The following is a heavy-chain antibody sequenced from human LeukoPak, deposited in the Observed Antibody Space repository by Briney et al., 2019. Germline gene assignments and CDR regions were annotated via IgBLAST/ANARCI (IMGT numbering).Heavy chain of an antibody. J-gene: IGHJ4*02. D-gene: IGHD3-9*01. CDR2: IYYSGST. V-gene: IGHV4-31*03. Sequence: SETLSLTCTVSGGSISSGGYDWRWIRQHPGKGLEWIGYIYYSGSTYYNPSLKSRVTISVDTSKTQFSLKLSSVTAADTAVYYCARGRATGYVDYWGQGTLVTVSS. CDR1: GGSISSGGYD. CDR3: ARGRATGYVDY.